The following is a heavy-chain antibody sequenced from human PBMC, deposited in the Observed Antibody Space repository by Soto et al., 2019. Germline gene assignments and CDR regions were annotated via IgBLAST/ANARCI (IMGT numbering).Heavy chain of an antibody. CDR2: LKSDGRDT. D-gene: IGHD2-2*01. CDR1: GFCSNDNW. J-gene: IGHJ6*02. CDR3: VREMPVPIRGGYYYYSVLDA. V-gene: IGHV3-74*01. Sequence: LRLSCAASGFCSNDNWMHWVRQVPGKGLMWVSRLKSDGRDTIYADSVKGRFTVSRDSAKNTLYLQMNSLRVEDTAVYYCVREMPVPIRGGYYYYSVLDAWGQGTTVTV.